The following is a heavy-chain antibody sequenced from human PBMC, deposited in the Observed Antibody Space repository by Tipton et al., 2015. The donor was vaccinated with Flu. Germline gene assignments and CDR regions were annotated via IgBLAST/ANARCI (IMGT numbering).Heavy chain of an antibody. D-gene: IGHD2/OR15-2a*01. Sequence: SLRLSCAASGFAFSSYWVLWVRQAPGKGLEWVANINEDGSTTYCLGSVRGRFTISRDNARNSVFLQMNSLRVEDTALYYCAIFKNPGHWGQGTLVTVSS. CDR3: AIFKNPGH. V-gene: IGHV3-7*01. CDR2: INEDGSTT. J-gene: IGHJ4*02. CDR1: GFAFSSYW.